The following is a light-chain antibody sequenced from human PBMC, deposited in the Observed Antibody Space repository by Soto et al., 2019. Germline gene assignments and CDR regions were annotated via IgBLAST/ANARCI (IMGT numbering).Light chain of an antibody. Sequence: EIVLTQSPGTLSLSPGERATLACRASQSVSSIYLAGYQQKPGQAPRLLIYGASTRATGIPDRFSGSGSGTDFTLTISRLEPEDLAVYYCQQYCSSPLYTFGQGTKLEIK. J-gene: IGKJ2*01. V-gene: IGKV3-20*01. CDR2: GAS. CDR1: QSVSSIY. CDR3: QQYCSSPLYT.